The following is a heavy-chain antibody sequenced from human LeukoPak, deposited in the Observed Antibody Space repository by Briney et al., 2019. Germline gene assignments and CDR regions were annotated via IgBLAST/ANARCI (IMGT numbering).Heavy chain of an antibody. Sequence: ASVKVSCKASGYTFTGYYIHLVRQAPGQGLEWMGRINPNSGGTNYAQKFQGRVTMTRDTSISTASMELSSLKSDDTAVYYCAREGVWVTTIDVNFDYWGQGTLVTVSS. CDR1: GYTFTGYY. D-gene: IGHD4-17*01. CDR3: AREGVWVTTIDVNFDY. CDR2: INPNSGGT. J-gene: IGHJ4*02. V-gene: IGHV1-2*06.